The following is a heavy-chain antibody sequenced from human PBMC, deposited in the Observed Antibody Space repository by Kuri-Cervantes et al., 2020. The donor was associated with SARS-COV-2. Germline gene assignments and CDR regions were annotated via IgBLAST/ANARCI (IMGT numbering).Heavy chain of an antibody. Sequence: LSLTCAASGFTFSSYAMHWVRQAPGKGLEWVAVISYDGSNKYYADSVKGRFTISRDNSKNTLYLQMNSLRAEDTAVYYCARGPPVATILTYWGQGTLVTVSS. J-gene: IGHJ4*02. CDR2: ISYDGSNK. V-gene: IGHV3-30*07. D-gene: IGHD5-12*01. CDR1: GFTFSSYA. CDR3: ARGPPVATILTY.